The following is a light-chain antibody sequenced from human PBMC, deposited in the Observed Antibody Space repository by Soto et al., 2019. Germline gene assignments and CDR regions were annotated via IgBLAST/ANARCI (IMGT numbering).Light chain of an antibody. CDR1: SSDVGAYNY. CDR3: SSYTTIKTVI. V-gene: IGLV2-14*01. Sequence: QSALAHPASVSGSPGQSITNSCTGTSSDVGAYNYVSWYHQHHPGKAPELIIYDVTDRPSGVSTRFSGSKSGNTASLTISGLQAEDEGDYYCSSYTTIKTVIFGGGTKLTVL. J-gene: IGLJ2*01. CDR2: DVT.